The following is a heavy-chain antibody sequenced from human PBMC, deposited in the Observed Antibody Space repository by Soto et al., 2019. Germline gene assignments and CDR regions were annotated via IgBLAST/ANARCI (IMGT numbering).Heavy chain of an antibody. Sequence: QVQLQESGPGLVKPSETLSLTCTVSGGSISSYYWSWIRQPPGKGLEWIGYIYYSGSTNYNPSLKSRVTISVDTSKNQFSLKLSSVTAADTAVYYCARVAYCGGDCLKGHFDYWGQGTLVTVSS. CDR2: IYYSGST. D-gene: IGHD2-21*02. CDR1: GGSISSYY. CDR3: ARVAYCGGDCLKGHFDY. V-gene: IGHV4-59*01. J-gene: IGHJ4*02.